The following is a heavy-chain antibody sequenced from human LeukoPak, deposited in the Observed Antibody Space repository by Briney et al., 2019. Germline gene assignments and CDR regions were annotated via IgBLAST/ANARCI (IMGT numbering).Heavy chain of an antibody. CDR1: GGSISSYY. CDR3: ARGVYIAAAQYGY. D-gene: IGHD6-13*01. Sequence: SETPSLTCTVSGGSISSYYWSWIRQPPGKGLEWIRYIYYSGTTNYNPSLKSRVTISVDTSKNQFSLKLSSVTAADTAVYYCARGVYIAAAQYGYWGQGTLVTVSS. J-gene: IGHJ4*02. CDR2: IYYSGTT. V-gene: IGHV4-59*01.